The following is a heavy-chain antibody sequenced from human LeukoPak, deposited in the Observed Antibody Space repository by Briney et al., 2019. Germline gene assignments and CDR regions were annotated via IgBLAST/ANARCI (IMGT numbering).Heavy chain of an antibody. D-gene: IGHD3-16*02. CDR3: ARSRIAGGYDGDDYVWGSYRQYYFDY. Sequence: GASVKVSCKASGGTFTSYAISWVRQAPGQGLEWMGGIIPILGTANYAQKFRGRVTITADKSTSTAYMELSSLRSEDTAVYYCARSRIAGGYDGDDYVWGSYRQYYFDYWGQGTLVTVSS. J-gene: IGHJ4*02. CDR2: IIPILGTA. CDR1: GGTFTSYA. V-gene: IGHV1-69*10.